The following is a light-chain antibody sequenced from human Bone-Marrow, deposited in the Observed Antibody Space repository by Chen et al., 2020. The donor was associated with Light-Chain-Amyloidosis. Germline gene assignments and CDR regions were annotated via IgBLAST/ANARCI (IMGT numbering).Light chain of an antibody. CDR3: GSWDDGLSGPV. J-gene: IGLJ3*02. CDR1: SSDVGGYDI. Sequence: QSALTQPASVTGSPGQSSTISCTGTSSDVGGYDIVSWYRQHPGKAPKLLIFEVTKRPSGVPDRFSGSKSGASASLAISGLRSEDEADYYCGSWDDGLSGPVFGGGTKLTVL. V-gene: IGLV2-14*02. CDR2: EVT.